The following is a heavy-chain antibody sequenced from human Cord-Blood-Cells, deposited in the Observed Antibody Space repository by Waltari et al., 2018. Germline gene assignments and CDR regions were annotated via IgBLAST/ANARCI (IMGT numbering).Heavy chain of an antibody. CDR3: ARVRQRYYFDY. CDR1: GWSFSGYY. V-gene: IGHV4-34*01. CDR2: INHSGST. Sequence: QVQLQKWCAGLLKPSETLSLTCAVYGWSFSGYYWSWIRQPPGKGLAWVGEINHSGSTNYTPSLKGRGNISVDPPKTRFSLKLGSVAAADTAVYYCARVRQRYYFDYWCQGTLVTVSS. D-gene: IGHD6-25*01. J-gene: IGHJ4*02.